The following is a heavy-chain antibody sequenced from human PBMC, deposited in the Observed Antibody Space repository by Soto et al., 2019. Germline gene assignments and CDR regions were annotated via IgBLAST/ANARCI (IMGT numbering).Heavy chain of an antibody. J-gene: IGHJ4*02. CDR2: IRSKAYGGTT. D-gene: IGHD2-8*01. CDR3: TAGKLYPSLDFDY. Sequence: GGSLRLSCTASGFTFGDYAMSWVRQAPGKGLEWVGFIRSKAYGGTTEYAASVKGGFTISRDDSKSIAYLQMNSLKTEDTAVYYCTAGKLYPSLDFDYWGQGTLVTVSS. V-gene: IGHV3-49*04. CDR1: GFTFGDYA.